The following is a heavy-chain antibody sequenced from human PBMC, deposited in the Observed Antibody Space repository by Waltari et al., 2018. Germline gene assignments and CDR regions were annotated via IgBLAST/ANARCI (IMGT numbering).Heavy chain of an antibody. CDR3: APTRGYSGWYYFDY. D-gene: IGHD5-12*01. J-gene: IGHJ4*02. V-gene: IGHV1-2*02. CDR1: GYTFTGSY. Sequence: QVQLVQSGAEVKKPGASVKVSCKASGYTFTGSYMPWVRQAPGQGLEWMGWINPNSGGTNYAQKFQGRLTMTRDTSISTAYMELSRLRSDDTAVYYCAPTRGYSGWYYFDYWGQGTLVTVSS. CDR2: INPNSGGT.